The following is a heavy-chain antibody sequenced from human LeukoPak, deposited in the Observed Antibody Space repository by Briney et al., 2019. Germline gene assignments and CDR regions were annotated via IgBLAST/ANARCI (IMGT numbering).Heavy chain of an antibody. J-gene: IGHJ6*04. CDR3: ARQRQPVTLTVTTFFRRRAMDV. V-gene: IGHV4-61*02. D-gene: IGHD4-17*01. Sequence: SETLSLTCTVSGGSISSGSYYWSWIRQPAGKGLEWIGRIYTSGSTNYNPSLKSRVTISVDTSKNQFSLKLSSVTAADTAVYYCARQRQPVTLTVTTFFRRRAMDVWGKGTTVTISS. CDR2: IYTSGST. CDR1: GGSISSGSYY.